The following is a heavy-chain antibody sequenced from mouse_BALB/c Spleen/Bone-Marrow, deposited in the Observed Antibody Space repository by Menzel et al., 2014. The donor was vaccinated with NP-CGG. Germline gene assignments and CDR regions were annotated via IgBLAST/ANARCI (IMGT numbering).Heavy chain of an antibody. V-gene: IGHV1-67*01. CDR3: ARNFYGSAHFDF. CDR2: ISTYSGNT. J-gene: IGHJ2*01. D-gene: IGHD1-1*01. Sequence: QVQLQQSGPELVRPGVSVKISCKGSGYKFTDYAMHWVKQSHAKSLEWIGLISTYSGNTHYNQKFKGKATMTVDKSSSTAYMELARLTSEDSAIYYCARNFYGSAHFDFWGQGSTLTVSS. CDR1: GYKFTDYA.